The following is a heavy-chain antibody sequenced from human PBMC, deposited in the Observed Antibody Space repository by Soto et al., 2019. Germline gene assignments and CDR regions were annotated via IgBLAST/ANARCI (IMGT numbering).Heavy chain of an antibody. J-gene: IGHJ6*02. CDR2: LYYGGTT. D-gene: IGHD6-13*01. CDR1: GGSISSYY. V-gene: IGHV4-59*01. Sequence: SETLSLTCTVSGGSISSYYWSWIRQPPGKGLDWIGYLYYGGTTNYNPSLKSRVSISVDTSKNQFSLKLTPVTAEDTAVYYCARGAGSFYYYCMDVWGQGTTVTVSS. CDR3: ARGAGSFYYYCMDV.